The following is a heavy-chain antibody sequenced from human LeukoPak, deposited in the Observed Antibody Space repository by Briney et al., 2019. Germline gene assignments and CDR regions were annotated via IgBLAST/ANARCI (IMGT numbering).Heavy chain of an antibody. Sequence: GGSLGLSCAASGFTFDDYAMHWVRQAPGKGLEWVSGISWNSGSIDYADSVKGRFTNSRDNAKNSLYLQMNSLRAEDTALYYCARDFWGSGQGGFDYWGQGTLVTVSS. CDR1: GFTFDDYA. D-gene: IGHD3-10*01. V-gene: IGHV3-9*01. CDR3: ARDFWGSGQGGFDY. CDR2: ISWNSGSI. J-gene: IGHJ4*02.